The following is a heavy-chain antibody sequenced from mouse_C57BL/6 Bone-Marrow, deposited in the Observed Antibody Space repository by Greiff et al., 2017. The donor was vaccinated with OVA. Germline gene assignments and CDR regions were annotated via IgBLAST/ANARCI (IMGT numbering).Heavy chain of an antibody. J-gene: IGHJ2*01. CDR2: INPNNGGT. D-gene: IGHD1-1*01. Sequence: VQLQQSGPELVKPGASVKIPCKASGYTFTDYNTDWVTQSHGKSLEWIGDINPNNGGTIYNQKFKGKATLTVDKSSSTAYMELRSLTSEDTAVYYCARFITTVVGYFDYWGQGTTLTVSS. CDR3: ARFITTVVGYFDY. CDR1: GYTFTDYN. V-gene: IGHV1-18*01.